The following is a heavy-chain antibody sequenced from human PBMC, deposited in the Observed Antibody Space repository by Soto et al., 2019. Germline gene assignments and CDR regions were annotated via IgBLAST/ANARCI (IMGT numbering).Heavy chain of an antibody. Sequence: EVQLVESGGGLVQPGGSLRLSCAASGFTVSNTYMSWVRQAPGKGLEWVSVIYSGGTSYYADSVKGRFTISRHNSKNTMDLQMNSLTAADTAVYYCAQRDDTSGYYSLDYWGQGTLVTVSS. D-gene: IGHD3-22*01. CDR3: AQRDDTSGYYSLDY. V-gene: IGHV3-53*04. CDR1: GFTVSNTY. J-gene: IGHJ4*02. CDR2: IYSGGTS.